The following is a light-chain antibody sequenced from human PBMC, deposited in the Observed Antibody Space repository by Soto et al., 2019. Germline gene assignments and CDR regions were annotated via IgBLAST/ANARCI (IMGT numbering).Light chain of an antibody. CDR3: LQHNSYPLT. V-gene: IGKV1-17*01. Sequence: DIQMTQSPSSLSASVGDRVTITCRASQGIRKDLCWYQQRPGKAPKRLIFGASSLQSGVPSRFSGSASGTEFTLTISSLQPEDFATYFCLQHNSYPLTFGGGTKAELK. CDR1: QGIRKD. J-gene: IGKJ4*01. CDR2: GAS.